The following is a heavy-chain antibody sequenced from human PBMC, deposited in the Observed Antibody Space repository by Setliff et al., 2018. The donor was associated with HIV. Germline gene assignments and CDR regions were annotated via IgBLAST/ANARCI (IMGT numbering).Heavy chain of an antibody. D-gene: IGHD3-22*01. J-gene: IGHJ6*03. CDR3: ARVGYYDSSGYYYGHYYYYYMDV. CDR1: DDSISSGANY. CDR2: IYTSGST. V-gene: IGHV4-61*02. Sequence: SETLSLTCSVSDDSISSGANYWSWIRQPAGQRLEWIGRIYTSGSTNYNPSLKSRVTMSVDTSKNQFSLKLSSVTAADTAVYYCARVGYYDSSGYYYGHYYYYYMDVWGKGTTVTVSS.